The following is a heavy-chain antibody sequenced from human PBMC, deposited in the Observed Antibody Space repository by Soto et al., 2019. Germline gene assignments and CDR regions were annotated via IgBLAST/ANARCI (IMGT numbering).Heavy chain of an antibody. J-gene: IGHJ5*02. CDR1: GFTFSSYG. D-gene: IGHD2-2*01. V-gene: IGHV3-30*18. Sequence: QVQLVESGGGVVQPGRSLRLSCAASGFTFSSYGMHWVRQAPGKGLEWVAVISYDGSNKYYAESVKGRFTISRDNSKKTLYLHMNSLRAEDTAVYYCAKGGYCSSTSCYARESWFDPGGQGTLVTVSS. CDR2: ISYDGSNK. CDR3: AKGGYCSSTSCYARESWFDP.